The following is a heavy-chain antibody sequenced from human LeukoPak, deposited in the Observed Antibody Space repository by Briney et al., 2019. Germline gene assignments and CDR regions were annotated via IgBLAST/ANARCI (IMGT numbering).Heavy chain of an antibody. V-gene: IGHV4-39*01. Sequence: PSETLSLTCAVSGGSTSTTNFYWGWIRQPPGKGLEWIGTIYHTGSTYYNPSLKSRVTISVDTSKNQFSLNLRSVTAADTAVYFCATYGGIAAAGSWGQGTLVTVSS. CDR1: GGSTSTTNFY. D-gene: IGHD6-13*01. CDR2: IYHTGST. CDR3: ATYGGIAAAGS. J-gene: IGHJ4*02.